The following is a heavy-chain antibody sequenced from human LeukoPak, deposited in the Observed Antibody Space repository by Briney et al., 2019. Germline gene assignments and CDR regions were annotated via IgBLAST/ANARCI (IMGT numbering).Heavy chain of an antibody. Sequence: SETLSLTCTVSGGSISDSNYYWGWIRQPPGRGLEWIGNIYYSGSAYYSPPLKSRVTVSVDTSKNQFSLKLNSVTAADTAVYYCARQSTIAAARIDPWGQGTLVTVSS. CDR1: GGSISDSNYY. D-gene: IGHD6-25*01. CDR2: IYYSGSA. CDR3: ARQSTIAAARIDP. J-gene: IGHJ5*02. V-gene: IGHV4-39*01.